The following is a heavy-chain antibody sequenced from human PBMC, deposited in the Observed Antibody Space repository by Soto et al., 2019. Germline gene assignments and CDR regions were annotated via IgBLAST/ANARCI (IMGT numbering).Heavy chain of an antibody. CDR2: IYYSGST. CDR3: SRTSRAVRCFDWLLSVVH. D-gene: IGHD3-9*01. J-gene: IGHJ4*02. Sequence: SETLSLTCTVSGGSISSGDYYWSWIRQRPGKGLEWIGYIYYSGSTYYDPSIKSRVTISVDTSNDQFSLKLSSVTAADTAVYFCSRTSRAVRCFDWLLSVVHWGQGTLVTVSS. CDR1: GGSISSGDYY. V-gene: IGHV4-30-4*01.